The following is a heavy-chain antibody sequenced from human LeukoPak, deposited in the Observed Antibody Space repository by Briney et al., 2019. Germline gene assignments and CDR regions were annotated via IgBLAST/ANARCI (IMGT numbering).Heavy chain of an antibody. Sequence: PGGSLRLSCAASGFTFTSYAMHWVRQAPGKGLEWVAVISYDGSNKYYAASVKGPFTISIDNSKNTLYLQMNSLRAEDTAVYYCARDLRVGYSSGWYEYNYWGQGTLVTVSS. V-gene: IGHV3-30-3*01. J-gene: IGHJ4*02. CDR3: ARDLRVGYSSGWYEYNY. D-gene: IGHD6-19*01. CDR1: GFTFTSYA. CDR2: ISYDGSNK.